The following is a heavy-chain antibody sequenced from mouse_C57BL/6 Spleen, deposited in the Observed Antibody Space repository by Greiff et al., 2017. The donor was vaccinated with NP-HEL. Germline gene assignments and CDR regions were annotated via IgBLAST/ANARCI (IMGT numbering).Heavy chain of an antibody. CDR1: GYTFTDYE. J-gene: IGHJ2*01. Sequence: VQLQQSGAELVRPGASVTLSCKASGYTFTDYEMHWVKQTPVHGLEWIGAIDPETGGTAYNQKFKGKAILTADKSSSTAYMELRSLTSEDSAVYYCTRGIGGSIDYWGQGTTLTVSS. CDR2: IDPETGGT. V-gene: IGHV1-15*01. D-gene: IGHD1-1*01. CDR3: TRGIGGSIDY.